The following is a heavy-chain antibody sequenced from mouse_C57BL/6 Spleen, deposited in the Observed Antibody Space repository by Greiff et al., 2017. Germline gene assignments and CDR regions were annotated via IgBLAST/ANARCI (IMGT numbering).Heavy chain of an antibody. CDR3: ARDFYGSTGDYAMDY. CDR1: GYTFTDYY. J-gene: IGHJ4*01. V-gene: IGHV1-76*01. Sequence: VQLQQSGAELVRPGASVKLSCKASGYTFTDYYINWVKQRPGQGLEWIARIYPGSGNTYYNEKFKGKATLTAEKSSSTAYMQLSSLTSEDSAVYFCARDFYGSTGDYAMDYWGQGTSVTVSS. CDR2: IYPGSGNT. D-gene: IGHD1-1*01.